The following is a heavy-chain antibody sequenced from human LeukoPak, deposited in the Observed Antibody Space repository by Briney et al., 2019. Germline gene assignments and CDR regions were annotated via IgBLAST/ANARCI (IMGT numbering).Heavy chain of an antibody. CDR3: ARLGHCSSTSCLAQPTGGMDV. D-gene: IGHD2-2*01. Sequence: GESLKISCQGSGSSFTSYWIGWVRRLPGKGLEWMGIIYPGDSDTRYSPSFQGQVTTSADKSISTAYLQWSSLKASDTAVYYCARLGHCSSTSCLAQPTGGMDVWGQGTTVTVSS. V-gene: IGHV5-51*01. J-gene: IGHJ6*02. CDR2: IYPGDSDT. CDR1: GSSFTSYW.